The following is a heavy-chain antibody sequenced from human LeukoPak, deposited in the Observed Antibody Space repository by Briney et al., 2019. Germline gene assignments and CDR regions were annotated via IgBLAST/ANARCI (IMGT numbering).Heavy chain of an antibody. CDR2: IYTSGST. CDR3: ARAIAYCGGDCWAFSY. Sequence: SQTLSLTCTVSGGSISSGSYYWSWIRQPAGKGLEWNGRIYTSGSTNCNPSLKSRVTISVDTSKNQFSLKLSSVTAADTAVYYCARAIAYCGGDCWAFSYWGQGTLVTVSS. D-gene: IGHD2-21*01. CDR1: GGSISSGSYY. J-gene: IGHJ4*02. V-gene: IGHV4-61*02.